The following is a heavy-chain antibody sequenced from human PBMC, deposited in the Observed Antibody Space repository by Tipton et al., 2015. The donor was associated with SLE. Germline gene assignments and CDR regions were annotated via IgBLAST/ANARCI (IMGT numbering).Heavy chain of an antibody. D-gene: IGHD6-13*01. J-gene: IGHJ4*02. CDR1: GGSISSSSYY. V-gene: IGHV4-39*01. CDR2: ISYSGST. Sequence: TLSLTCTVSGGSISSSSYYWGWIRQPPGKGLEWIGSISYSGSTYYNPSLKSRVTISVDTSKNQFSLTLSSVTAADTAVYYCARGGIADPFDYWGQGTLVTVSS. CDR3: ARGGIADPFDY.